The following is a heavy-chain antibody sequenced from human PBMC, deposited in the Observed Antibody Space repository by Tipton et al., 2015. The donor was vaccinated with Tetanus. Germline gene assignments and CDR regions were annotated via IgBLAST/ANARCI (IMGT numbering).Heavy chain of an antibody. V-gene: IGHV4-34*01. J-gene: IGHJ4*02. CDR1: GGSFSGYY. Sequence: GLVKPSETLSLTCAVYGGSFSGYYWSWIRQPPGKGLEWIGEINHSGSTNYNPSLKSRVTISVDTSKNQFSLKLSSVTAADTAVYYCARGRVVVVAATGEAGDYWGQGTLVTVSS. CDR3: ARGRVVVVAATGEAGDY. D-gene: IGHD2-15*01. CDR2: INHSGST.